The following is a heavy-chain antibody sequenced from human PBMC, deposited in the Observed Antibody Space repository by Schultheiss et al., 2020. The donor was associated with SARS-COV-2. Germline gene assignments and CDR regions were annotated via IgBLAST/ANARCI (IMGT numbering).Heavy chain of an antibody. V-gene: IGHV4-59*12. J-gene: IGHJ3*02. Sequence: ETLSLTCTVSGGSISSYYWSWIRQPPGKGLEWIGYIYYSGSTYYNPSLKSLVTISVDTSKNQFSLKLSSVTAADTAVYYCARAYYDILTARSVAFDIWGQGTMVTVSS. D-gene: IGHD3-9*01. CDR1: GGSISSYY. CDR3: ARAYYDILTARSVAFDI. CDR2: IYYSGST.